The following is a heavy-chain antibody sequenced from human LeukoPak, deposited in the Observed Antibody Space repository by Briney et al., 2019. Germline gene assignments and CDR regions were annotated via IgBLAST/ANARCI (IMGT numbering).Heavy chain of an antibody. CDR2: TDTSGNYI. CDR3: ARGRSITLLRGVAMSDGFDI. D-gene: IGHD3-10*01. CDR1: GFTFSNYG. Sequence: GGSLRLSCAASGFTFSNYGMNWVRQAPGKWLEWVSFTDTSGNYIYYGDSVKGRFTISRDNAKNLVFLQMNGLRAEDTAVYYCARGRSITLLRGVAMSDGFDIWGQGAMVAVSS. V-gene: IGHV3-21*01. J-gene: IGHJ3*02.